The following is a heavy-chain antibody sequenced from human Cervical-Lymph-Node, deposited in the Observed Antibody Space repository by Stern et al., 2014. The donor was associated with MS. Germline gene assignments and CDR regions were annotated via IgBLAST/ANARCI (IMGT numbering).Heavy chain of an antibody. D-gene: IGHD3-16*01. Sequence: QMQLVQSGPGLVKLSQTLSLTCTVSGGSISSTGYYWTWIRQHPGKGLEWIGYIHCRGSTYYNPSLKSRGTISVDTSQNQFSLNLTSVTAADTALYYCARSDRLWGSFDYWGQGRLVTVSS. CDR1: GGSISSTGYY. CDR2: IHCRGST. V-gene: IGHV4-31*03. CDR3: ARSDRLWGSFDY. J-gene: IGHJ4*02.